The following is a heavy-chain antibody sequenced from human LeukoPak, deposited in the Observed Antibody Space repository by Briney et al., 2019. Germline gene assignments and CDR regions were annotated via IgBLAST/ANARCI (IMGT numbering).Heavy chain of an antibody. CDR3: AKSLSNRTDDAFDI. J-gene: IGHJ3*02. Sequence: PGGSLRLSCAASGFTFSSYSMNWVRQAPGKGLEWVSYISSSSSTIYYADSVKGRFTISRDNAKNSLYLQMNSLRAEDTALYYCAKSLSNRTDDAFDIWGQGTMVTVSS. CDR1: GFTFSSYS. D-gene: IGHD2/OR15-2a*01. CDR2: ISSSSSTI. V-gene: IGHV3-48*01.